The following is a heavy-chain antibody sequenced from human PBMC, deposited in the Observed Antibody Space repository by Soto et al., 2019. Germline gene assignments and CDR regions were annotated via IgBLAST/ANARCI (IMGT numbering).Heavy chain of an antibody. V-gene: IGHV4-59*01. CDR3: AKDSEYNYGNFRGSDP. J-gene: IGHJ5*02. Sequence: SETLSLTYTVSGVSISNYYWSWIRQHPGRGLEWIGHIFYSGSTNYNPALKSRVTISVDTSKSQFSLKLSSVTAADTAVYYCAKDSEYNYGNFRGSDPWGQGTLVPVSS. D-gene: IGHD5-18*01. CDR2: IFYSGST. CDR1: GVSISNYY.